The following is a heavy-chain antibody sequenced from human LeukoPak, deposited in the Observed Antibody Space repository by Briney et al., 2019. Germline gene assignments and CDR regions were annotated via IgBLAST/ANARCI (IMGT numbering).Heavy chain of an antibody. J-gene: IGHJ3*01. V-gene: IGHV4-59*11. CDR2: VSYTGRT. D-gene: IGHD3-22*01. CDR1: GGSLSGHH. Sequence: SETLSLTCTVSGGSLSGHHWSWIRQPPGKRLECIGYVSYTGRTKYSPSLQSRVTISIHTSKSQFSLKLTSVTSADTAVYSCARLLDNDISGDPDTFDVWGQGTTVIVSS. CDR3: ARLLDNDISGDPDTFDV.